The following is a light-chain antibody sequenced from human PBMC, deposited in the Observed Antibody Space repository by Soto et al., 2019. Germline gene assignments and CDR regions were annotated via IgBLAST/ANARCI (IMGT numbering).Light chain of an antibody. CDR2: DVS. CDR3: AAWDDSLNGYV. Sequence: QSVLTQPRSVSGSPGQSVTISCTGTSSHVGGYNYVSWYQQHPGKAPKLMIYDVSQRPSGVPDRFSGSKSGNTASLTISGLQSEDEADYYCAAWDDSLNGYVFGTGTKVTVL. CDR1: SSHVGGYNY. V-gene: IGLV2-11*01. J-gene: IGLJ1*01.